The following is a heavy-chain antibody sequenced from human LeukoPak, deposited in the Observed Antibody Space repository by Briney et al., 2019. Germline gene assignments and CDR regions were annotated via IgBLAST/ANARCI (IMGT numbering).Heavy chain of an antibody. CDR3: ARDPGSQRVNRLARRGDY. Sequence: ASVKVSCKASGYTFINFAMNWVRQAPGQGLEWMGWIDTNTGIPTYAQGFTGRFVLSLDTSVSTVYLQITSLQAEDAAVYYCARDPGSQRVNRLARRGDYWGQGTLVTVSS. D-gene: IGHD1-14*01. CDR2: IDTNTGIP. CDR1: GYTFINFA. V-gene: IGHV7-4-1*02. J-gene: IGHJ4*02.